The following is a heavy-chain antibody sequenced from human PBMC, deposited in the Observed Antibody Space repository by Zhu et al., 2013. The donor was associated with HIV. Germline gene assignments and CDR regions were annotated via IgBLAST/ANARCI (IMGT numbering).Heavy chain of an antibody. CDR3: ASDLWEKAFDI. J-gene: IGHJ3*02. Sequence: QVQLVQSGAEVKKPGASVKVSCKASGDSFSGYYIYWVRQAPGQGLEWVGWVSPGSGDTKYAQKFQGRVSMTRDTSITTAYMELRGLISDDTAVYYCASDLWEKAFDIWGQGTMVTVSS. D-gene: IGHD1-26*01. V-gene: IGHV1-2*02. CDR2: VSPGSGDT. CDR1: GDSFSGYY.